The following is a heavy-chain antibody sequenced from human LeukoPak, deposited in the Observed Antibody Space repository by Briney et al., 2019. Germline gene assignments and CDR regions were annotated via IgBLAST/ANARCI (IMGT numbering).Heavy chain of an antibody. D-gene: IGHD3-10*01. Sequence: VASVKVSCKASGYTFTRYSINWVRQAPGQGLEWMGWIYTNTGNATYAQGFTGRFVFSLDTSVSTAYLQISSLKAEDTAVYYCARIPASYYGSGNNFDYWGQGTLVTVSS. J-gene: IGHJ4*02. CDR3: ARIPASYYGSGNNFDY. CDR1: GYTFTRYS. CDR2: IYTNTGNA. V-gene: IGHV7-4-1*02.